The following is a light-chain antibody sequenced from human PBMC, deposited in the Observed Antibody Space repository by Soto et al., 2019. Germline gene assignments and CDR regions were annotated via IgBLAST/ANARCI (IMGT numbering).Light chain of an antibody. CDR3: CSYAGSSPYV. CDR2: EVT. Sequence: QSALTQPASVSGSPGQSITISCTGTSRDVGNYNLVSWYQQHPGNAPKLMIYEVTKRPSGVSNRFSGSKSGNTASLTISGLQAEDEADYYCCSYAGSSPYVFATGTKLTVL. J-gene: IGLJ1*01. V-gene: IGLV2-23*02. CDR1: SRDVGNYNL.